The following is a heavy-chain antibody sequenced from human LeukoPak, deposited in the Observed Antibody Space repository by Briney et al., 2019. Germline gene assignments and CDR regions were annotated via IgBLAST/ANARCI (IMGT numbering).Heavy chain of an antibody. V-gene: IGHV3-73*01. Sequence: GGSLSLSCAASGFTFSGSAMHWVRQASGEGVEWVGRIRSKANSYATAYAASVKGRFTISRDDSKNTAYLQMNSLKTEDTAVYYCTRPYSSGPVSGYYWGQGTLVTVSS. CDR1: GFTFSGSA. CDR2: IRSKANSYAT. D-gene: IGHD6-19*01. J-gene: IGHJ4*02. CDR3: TRPYSSGPVSGYY.